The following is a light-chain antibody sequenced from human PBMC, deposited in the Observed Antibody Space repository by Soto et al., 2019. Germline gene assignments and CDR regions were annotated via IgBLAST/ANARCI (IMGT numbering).Light chain of an antibody. J-gene: IGKJ5*01. CDR3: IQATHWPIR. V-gene: IGKV2-30*02. CDR1: QSLVHSDGIAY. Sequence: DVVMTHSPLSLPVTLGQPASISCRSNQSLVHSDGIAYFSWFQQRPGRSPRRLIYKVSNRDSGVPARFSGSGSGTDFALKISSFEGEDVGLYYSIQATHWPIRFGQGIRMEVK. CDR2: KVS.